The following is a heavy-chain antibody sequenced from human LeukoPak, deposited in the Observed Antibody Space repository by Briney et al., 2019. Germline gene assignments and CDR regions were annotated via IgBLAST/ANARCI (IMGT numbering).Heavy chain of an antibody. Sequence: PGGSLRLSCAASGFTVSSNYMSWVRQAPGKGLEWVSVIYSGGSTYYADSVKGRFTISRDNSKNTLYLQMNSLRAEDTAVYYRARGVVVPAAMSYYYYMDVWGKGTTVTVSS. CDR3: ARGVVVPAAMSYYYYMDV. J-gene: IGHJ6*03. D-gene: IGHD2-2*01. CDR1: GFTVSSNY. V-gene: IGHV3-53*01. CDR2: IYSGGST.